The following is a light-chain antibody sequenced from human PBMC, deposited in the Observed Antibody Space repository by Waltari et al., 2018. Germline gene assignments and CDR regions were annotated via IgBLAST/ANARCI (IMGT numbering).Light chain of an antibody. J-gene: IGLJ3*02. Sequence: QSVVTQPDFVSGSPGQSITISCTVPPTDMKTYNLVSWYQKYPGKAPRLIIYDFSARPAGSSSPCSGSKSRNTDSLTIAGLQAEDDADYYCSSFAITTTVFGGGTKVTVL. V-gene: IGLV2-14*03. CDR1: PTDMKTYNL. CDR2: DFS. CDR3: SSFAITTTV.